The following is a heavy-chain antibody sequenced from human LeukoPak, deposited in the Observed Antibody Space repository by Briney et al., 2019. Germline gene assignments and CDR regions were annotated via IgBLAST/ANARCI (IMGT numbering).Heavy chain of an antibody. CDR2: IYHSGST. D-gene: IGHD4-17*01. CDR3: ASRTTVTTSDNIVDRTYYYMDV. Sequence: SETLSLTCTVSGGSISSYYWSWIRQPPGKGLEWIGSIYHSGSTYYNPSLKSRVTISVDTSKNQFSLKLSSVTAADTAVYYCASRTTVTTSDNIVDRTYYYMDVWGKGTTVTISS. J-gene: IGHJ6*03. V-gene: IGHV4-59*01. CDR1: GGSISSYY.